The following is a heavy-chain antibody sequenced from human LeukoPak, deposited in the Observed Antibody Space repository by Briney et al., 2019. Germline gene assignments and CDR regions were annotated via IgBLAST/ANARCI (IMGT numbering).Heavy chain of an antibody. D-gene: IGHD3-10*01. CDR3: ARRYHYGSGSYYPEPYYFDY. V-gene: IGHV1-2*02. J-gene: IGHJ4*02. CDR1: GYTFTGYY. Sequence: ASVKVSCKASGYTFTGYYMHWVRQAPGQGLEWMGWINPNSGGTNYAQKFQGRVTMTRDTSISTAYMELSRLRSDDTAVYYCARRYHYGSGSYYPEPYYFDYWGQGTLVTVSS. CDR2: INPNSGGT.